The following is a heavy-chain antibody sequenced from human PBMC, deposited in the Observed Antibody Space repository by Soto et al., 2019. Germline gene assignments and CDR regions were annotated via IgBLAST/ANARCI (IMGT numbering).Heavy chain of an antibody. CDR1: GFTFSSYW. CDR2: IKQDGSEK. V-gene: IGHV3-7*05. D-gene: IGHD6-19*01. Sequence: GGSLRLSCAASGFTFSSYWMSWVRQAPGKGLEWVANIKQDGSEKYYVDSVKGRFTISRDNAKNSLYLQMNSLRAEDTAVYYCARDLRGSGGGKTNWFDPWGQGTLVTVSS. CDR3: ARDLRGSGGGKTNWFDP. J-gene: IGHJ5*02.